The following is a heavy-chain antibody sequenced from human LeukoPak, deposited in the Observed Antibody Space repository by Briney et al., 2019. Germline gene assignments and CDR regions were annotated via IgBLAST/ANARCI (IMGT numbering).Heavy chain of an antibody. D-gene: IGHD3-3*01. CDR2: IYYSGST. Sequence: PSETLSLTCTVSGGSISSYYWSWIRQPPGKGLEGIGDIYYSGSTNYNPSLKSRVTISVDTSKNQFSLKLSSVTAADTAVYYCARSYDCWSGYYDYWGQGTLVTVSS. J-gene: IGHJ4*02. CDR3: ARSYDCWSGYYDY. CDR1: GGSISSYY. V-gene: IGHV4-59*01.